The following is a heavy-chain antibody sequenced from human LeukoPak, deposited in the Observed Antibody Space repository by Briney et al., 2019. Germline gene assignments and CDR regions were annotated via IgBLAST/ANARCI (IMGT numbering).Heavy chain of an antibody. Sequence: PSETLSLTCTVSGGSISSSSYYWGWIRQPPGKGLEWIGSIYYSGSTYYNPSLKSRVTISVDTSKNQFSLKLSSVTAADTAVYYCAREGGDGDYPIDYWGQGTLVTVSS. J-gene: IGHJ4*02. CDR3: AREGGDGDYPIDY. D-gene: IGHD4-17*01. CDR2: IYYSGST. CDR1: GGSISSSSYY. V-gene: IGHV4-39*07.